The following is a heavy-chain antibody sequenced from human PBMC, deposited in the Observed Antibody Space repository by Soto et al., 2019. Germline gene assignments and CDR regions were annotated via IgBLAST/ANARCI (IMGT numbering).Heavy chain of an antibody. V-gene: IGHV3-30-3*01. CDR2: ISNDGNNE. D-gene: IGHD6-13*01. J-gene: IGHJ5*02. CDR3: ARDASGVGTRWFDP. CDR1: GFTFSSHA. Sequence: PGGSLRLSCAASGFTFSSHAMHWVRQAPGKGLEWVAIISNDGNNEYYADSVKGRFTISRDNCKSTLYLQMNSLRTEDTAVYYCARDASGVGTRWFDPWGQGTLVTVS.